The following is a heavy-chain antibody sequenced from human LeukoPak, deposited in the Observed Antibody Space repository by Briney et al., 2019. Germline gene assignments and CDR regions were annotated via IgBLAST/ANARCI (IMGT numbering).Heavy chain of an antibody. D-gene: IGHD3-10*01. Sequence: GGSLRLSCAASGFTFSSYSMNWVRQAPGKGLEWVSSISSSSSYIYYVDSVKGRFTISRDNAKNSLYLQMNSLRAEDTAVYYCATRQEEGMVRGGYYYYGMDVWGQGTTVTVSS. J-gene: IGHJ6*02. CDR2: ISSSSSYI. CDR3: ATRQEEGMVRGGYYYYGMDV. CDR1: GFTFSSYS. V-gene: IGHV3-21*01.